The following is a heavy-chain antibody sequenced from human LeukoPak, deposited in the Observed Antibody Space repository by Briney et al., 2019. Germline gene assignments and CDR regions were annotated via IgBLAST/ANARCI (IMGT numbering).Heavy chain of an antibody. D-gene: IGHD6-13*01. CDR1: GGSLSGYY. Sequence: PSGALSLPCSVYGGSLSGYYWGWIRPPPRKGVEGIGGNNHSGSTNYNPSLKSRVTISVDTSKNQFSLKLSSVTAADTAVYYCARGHVNSSSWSGRWFDPWGQGTLVTVSS. J-gene: IGHJ5*02. V-gene: IGHV4-34*01. CDR3: ARGHVNSSSWSGRWFDP. CDR2: NNHSGST.